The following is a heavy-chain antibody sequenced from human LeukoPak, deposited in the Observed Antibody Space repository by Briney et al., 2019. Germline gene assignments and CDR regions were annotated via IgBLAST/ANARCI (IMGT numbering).Heavy chain of an antibody. CDR1: GFTFDDYA. CDR2: ISWNSGSI. V-gene: IGHV3-9*01. J-gene: IGHJ4*02. D-gene: IGHD6-13*01. CDR3: AKDTEQQLGTVDY. Sequence: GGSLRLSCAASGFTFDDYAMHWVRQAPGKGLEWVSGISWNSGSIGYADSVKGRFTISRDNAKNSLYLQMNSLRAEDTALYYCAKDTEQQLGTVDYWGQGTLVTVSP.